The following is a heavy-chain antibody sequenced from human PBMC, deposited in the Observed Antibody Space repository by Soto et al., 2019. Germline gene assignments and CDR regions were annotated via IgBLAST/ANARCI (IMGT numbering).Heavy chain of an antibody. D-gene: IGHD3-10*01. CDR2: INPNSGGT. CDR3: ARETPILRGVGQNYYNNYGREG. J-gene: IGHJ6*01. CDR1: GYTFTGYY. V-gene: IGHV1-2*02. Sequence: GASVKVSCKASGYTFTGYYMHWVRQAPGQVLEWLGWINPNSGGTNYAQKCQGRVTMTRDTSISTAYMELSRLRSYDTAVYSCARETPILRGVGQNYYNNYGREGREQETT.